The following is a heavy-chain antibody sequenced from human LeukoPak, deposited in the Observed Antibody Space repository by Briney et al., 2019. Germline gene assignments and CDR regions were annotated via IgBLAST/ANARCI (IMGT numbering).Heavy chain of an antibody. V-gene: IGHV4-39*01. Sequence: PPETLSLTCTVSGGSISSSSYYWGWIRQPPGKGLEWIGSIYYSGSTYYNPSLKSRVTISVDTSKNQFSLKLSSVTAADTAVYYCARVDTAMATNWFDPWGQGTLVTVSS. CDR3: ARVDTAMATNWFDP. CDR2: IYYSGST. D-gene: IGHD5-18*01. CDR1: GGSISSSSYY. J-gene: IGHJ5*02.